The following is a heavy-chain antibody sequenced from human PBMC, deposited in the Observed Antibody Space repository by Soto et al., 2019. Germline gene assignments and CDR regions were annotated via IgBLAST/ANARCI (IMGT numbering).Heavy chain of an antibody. Sequence: SETLSLTCTVSGGSISSGDYYWSWIRQPPGKGLEWIGYIYYSGSTYYNPSLKSRVTISVDTSKNQFSLKLSSVTAADTAVYYCARVSTPYGDYYFDYWGQGTLVTVSS. CDR1: GGSISSGDYY. CDR2: IYYSGST. V-gene: IGHV4-30-4*02. D-gene: IGHD4-17*01. J-gene: IGHJ4*02. CDR3: ARVSTPYGDYYFDY.